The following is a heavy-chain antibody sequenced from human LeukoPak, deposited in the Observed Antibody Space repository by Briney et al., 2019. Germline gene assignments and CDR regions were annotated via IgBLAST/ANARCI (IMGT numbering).Heavy chain of an antibody. J-gene: IGHJ4*02. D-gene: IGHD2-21*02. V-gene: IGHV3-33*01. CDR3: ARDHAAYCGGDCYIDY. CDR1: GFTFSSYG. CDR2: IWYDGSNK. Sequence: GRSLRLSCAASGFTFSSYGMHWVLQAPGKGLEWVAVIWYDGSNKYYADSVKGRFTISRDNSKNTLYLQMNSLRAEDTAVYYCARDHAAYCGGDCYIDYWGQGTLVTVSS.